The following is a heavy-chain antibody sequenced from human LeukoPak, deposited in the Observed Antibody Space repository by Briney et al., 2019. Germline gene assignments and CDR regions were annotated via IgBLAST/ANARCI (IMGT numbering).Heavy chain of an antibody. J-gene: IGHJ4*02. CDR3: AKAGPYCTNGVCYEYYFDY. CDR2: ISSSSSYI. Sequence: GGSLRPSCAASGFTFSSYSMNWVRQAPGKGLEWVSSISSSSSYIYYADSVKGRFTISRDNAKNSLYLQMNSLRAEDTALYYCAKAGPYCTNGVCYEYYFDYWGQGTLVTVSS. V-gene: IGHV3-21*04. CDR1: GFTFSSYS. D-gene: IGHD2-8*01.